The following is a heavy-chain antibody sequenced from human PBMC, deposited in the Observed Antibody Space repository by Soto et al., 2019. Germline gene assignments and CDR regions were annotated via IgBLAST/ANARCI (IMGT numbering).Heavy chain of an antibody. CDR2: IYHSGST. Sequence: SETLSLTCAVSVGSMSSSNWWSWVRQPPGKGLEWIGEIYHSGSTNYNPSLKSRVTISVDKSKNQFSLKLSSVTAADTAVYYCARERAAAGPYYYYYGMDVWGQGTTVT. CDR3: ARERAAAGPYYYYYGMDV. D-gene: IGHD6-13*01. CDR1: VGSMSSSNW. J-gene: IGHJ6*02. V-gene: IGHV4-4*02.